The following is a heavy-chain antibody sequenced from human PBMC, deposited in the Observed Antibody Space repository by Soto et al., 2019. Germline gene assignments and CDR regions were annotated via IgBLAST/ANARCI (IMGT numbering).Heavy chain of an antibody. CDR2: IFDSGTA. CDR3: AIHRSTTVAKLYFDN. CDR1: GGSLNSYC. D-gene: IGHD4-4*01. J-gene: IGHJ4*02. V-gene: IGHV4-59*08. Sequence: QVQLQESGPGLVKPSETLSLTCTVSGGSLNSYCWSWIRQPPGKGLEWIAYIFDSGTANYNPSLKSRDTISADTSKNQFSLKLTSVTAADTAVYYCAIHRSTTVAKLYFDNWGQGALVTVSS.